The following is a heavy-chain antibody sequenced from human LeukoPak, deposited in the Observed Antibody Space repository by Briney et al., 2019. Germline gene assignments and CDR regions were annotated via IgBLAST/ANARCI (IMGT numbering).Heavy chain of an antibody. Sequence: GGSLRLSCAASGFTVSTYYMNWVRQAPGKGLEWVSIIYSGGTTYYADSVKGRFTISRDTSKNTLSLQKSSLRAEDTAVYFCARVGDHFHWNLDLWGRGTLVTVSS. CDR2: IYSGGTT. V-gene: IGHV3-53*01. J-gene: IGHJ2*01. CDR1: GFTVSTYY. D-gene: IGHD3-3*02. CDR3: ARVGDHFHWNLDL.